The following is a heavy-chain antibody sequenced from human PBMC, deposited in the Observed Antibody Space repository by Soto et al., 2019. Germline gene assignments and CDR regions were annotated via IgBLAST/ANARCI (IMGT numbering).Heavy chain of an antibody. CDR2: ISSSSSYI. D-gene: IGHD2-15*01. CDR3: ARARGIVVGAASSPATFYFDY. CDR1: GFTFSSYS. V-gene: IGHV3-21*01. J-gene: IGHJ4*02. Sequence: GGSLRLSCAASGFTFSSYSMNWVRQAPGKGLEWVSSISSSSSYIYYADSVKGRFTTSRDNAKNTLYLQMNSLRAEDTALYYCARARGIVVGAASSPATFYFDYWGQATLVTVSS.